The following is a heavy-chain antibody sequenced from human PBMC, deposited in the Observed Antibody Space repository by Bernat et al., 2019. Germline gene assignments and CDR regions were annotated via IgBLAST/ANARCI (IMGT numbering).Heavy chain of an antibody. Sequence: QLQLQESGPGLVKPSETLSLTYTVSGGSISSSSYYWGWIRQPPGKGLEWIGSIYYSGSTYYNPSLKSRVTISVDTSQNQFSLKLSSMTAAETAVDYCAGLPRYSGGDCYRGDAFDIWGQGTMVTVSS. CDR3: AGLPRYSGGDCYRGDAFDI. D-gene: IGHD2-21*02. J-gene: IGHJ3*02. CDR2: IYYSGST. CDR1: GGSISSSSYY. V-gene: IGHV4-39*01.